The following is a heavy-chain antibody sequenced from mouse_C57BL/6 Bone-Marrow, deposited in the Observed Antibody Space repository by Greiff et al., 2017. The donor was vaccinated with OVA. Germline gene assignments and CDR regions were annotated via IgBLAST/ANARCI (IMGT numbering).Heavy chain of an antibody. CDR3: TSLFAY. J-gene: IGHJ3*01. CDR2: IDPETGGT. Sequence: VKLMESGAELVRPGASVTLSCKASGYTFTDYEMHWVKQTPVHGLEWIGAIDPETGGTAYNQKFKGKAILTADKSSSTAYMELSSLTSEDSAVYYCTSLFAYWGQGTLVTVSA. V-gene: IGHV1-15*01. CDR1: GYTFTDYE.